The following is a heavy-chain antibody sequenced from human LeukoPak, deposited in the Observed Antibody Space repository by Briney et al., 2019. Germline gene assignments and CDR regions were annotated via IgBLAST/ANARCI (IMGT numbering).Heavy chain of an antibody. V-gene: IGHV3-49*03. CDR2: IKSKVYGETI. CDR1: GFTFGDYA. CDR3: SRASFGVVVNMYYFDY. J-gene: IGHJ4*02. D-gene: IGHD3-3*01. Sequence: GGSLRLSCAASGFTFGDYAMGWFRQAPGKGLEWLSFIKSKVYGETIEYAASVKGRFTISRDDSKSIAYLHMNSLETEDTAIYFCSRASFGVVVNMYYFDYWGLGTLVTVSS.